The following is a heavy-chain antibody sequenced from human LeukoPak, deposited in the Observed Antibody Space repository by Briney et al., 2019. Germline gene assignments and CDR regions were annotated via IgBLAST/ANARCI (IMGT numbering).Heavy chain of an antibody. CDR2: ISYDGSNK. CDR1: GFSFGSYG. J-gene: IGHJ6*02. D-gene: IGHD6-19*01. CDR3: ARDLYSSGWYFYYGMDV. Sequence: GGSLRLSCAASGFSFGSYGIHWVRQAPGKGLEWVAVISYDGSNKYYADSVKGRFTISRDNSKNTLYLQMNSLRAEDTAVYYCARDLYSSGWYFYYGMDVWGQGTTVTVSS. V-gene: IGHV3-30*03.